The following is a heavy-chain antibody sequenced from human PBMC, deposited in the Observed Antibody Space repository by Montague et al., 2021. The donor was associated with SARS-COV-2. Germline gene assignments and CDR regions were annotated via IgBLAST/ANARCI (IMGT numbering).Heavy chain of an antibody. Sequence: SETLSLTCNVSGGSMNLYYWTWVRQPAGKGLEWIGRFYPSGSTNSNPYLQSRVSMSVDMSKNQFSLVLTSVTAADTAIYYCARGVIRGDDGLDVWGQGTTVSVSS. CDR3: ARGVIRGDDGLDV. V-gene: IGHV4-4*07. CDR1: GGSMNLYY. J-gene: IGHJ6*02. CDR2: FYPSGST. D-gene: IGHD3-10*01.